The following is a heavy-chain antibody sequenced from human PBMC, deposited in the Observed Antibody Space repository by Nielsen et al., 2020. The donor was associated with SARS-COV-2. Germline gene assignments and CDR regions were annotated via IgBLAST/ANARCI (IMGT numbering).Heavy chain of an antibody. D-gene: IGHD3-22*01. J-gene: IGHJ3*02. CDR3: ARGGVNSSGYYYVYAFDI. Sequence: GGSLRLSCAASGFTFSNAWMSWVRQAPGKGLEWVGRIKSKTDGGTTDYAAPVKGRFTISRDNSKNTLYLQMNSLRAEDTAVYYYARGGVNSSGYYYVYAFDIWGQGTMVTVSS. CDR2: IKSKTDGGTT. CDR1: GFTFSNAW. V-gene: IGHV3-15*01.